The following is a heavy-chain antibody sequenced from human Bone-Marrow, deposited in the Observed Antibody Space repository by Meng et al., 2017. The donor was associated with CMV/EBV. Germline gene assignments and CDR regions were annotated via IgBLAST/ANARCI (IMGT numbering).Heavy chain of an antibody. CDR1: GFTFSGYE. CDR3: ATFNGWSFFFDY. Sequence: GGSLGLSCGTSGFTFSGYEMNWVRQAPGKGLEWVSYISNSGSSTYYADSVKGRFTISRDNAQDSLYLQMDSLTVEDTAVYYCATFNGWSFFFDYWGQGALVTVSS. V-gene: IGHV3-48*03. J-gene: IGHJ4*02. CDR2: ISNSGSST. D-gene: IGHD1-26*01.